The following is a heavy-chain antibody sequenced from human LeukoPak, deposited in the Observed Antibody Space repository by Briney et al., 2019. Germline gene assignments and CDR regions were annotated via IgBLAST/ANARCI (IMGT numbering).Heavy chain of an antibody. CDR1: GFTFSSYG. CDR3: AKVLDILTADYFRPDVYYFDY. J-gene: IGHJ4*02. Sequence: GGSLRLSCAASGFTFSSYGIHWVRQAPGKGLEWVTFIRFGGSTKYYSDSAKGRFTISRDNSKNTVYLQMNSLRPDDTAIYYCAKVLDILTADYFRPDVYYFDYWGRGTLVTVSS. V-gene: IGHV3-30*02. D-gene: IGHD3-9*01. CDR2: IRFGGSTK.